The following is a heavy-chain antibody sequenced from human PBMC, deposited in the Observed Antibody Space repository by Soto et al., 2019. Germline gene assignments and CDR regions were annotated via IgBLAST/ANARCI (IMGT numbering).Heavy chain of an antibody. V-gene: IGHV3-48*01. D-gene: IGHD1-20*01. Sequence: GGSLRLSCAASGFTFSSYSMNWVRQAPGKGLEWVSYISSSSSTIYYADSVKGRFTISRDNAKNSLYLQVNSLRAEDTAVYYCARDPYNWNDVVFDYWGQGTLVTVSS. CDR1: GFTFSSYS. J-gene: IGHJ4*02. CDR3: ARDPYNWNDVVFDY. CDR2: ISSSSSTI.